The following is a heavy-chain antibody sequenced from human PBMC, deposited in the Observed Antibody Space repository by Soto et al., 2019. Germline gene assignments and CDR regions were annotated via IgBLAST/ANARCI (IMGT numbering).Heavy chain of an antibody. J-gene: IGHJ5*02. CDR3: ASAEILGSGWYSEWFDP. D-gene: IGHD6-19*01. CDR1: GGTFSSYA. CDR2: IIPIFGTA. Sequence: SVKVSCTASGGTFSSYAIGWVRQAPGQGLEWMGGIIPIFGTANYAQKFQGRVTITADESTSTAYMELSSLRSEDTAVYYCASAEILGSGWYSEWFDPWGQGTLVTVSS. V-gene: IGHV1-69*13.